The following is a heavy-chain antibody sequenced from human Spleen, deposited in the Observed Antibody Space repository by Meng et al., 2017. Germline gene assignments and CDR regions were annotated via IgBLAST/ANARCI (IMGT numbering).Heavy chain of an antibody. J-gene: IGHJ4*02. CDR2: ISYSGST. CDR3: ASPTDSGGYYQLAY. V-gene: IGHV4-31*03. CDR1: GVSINSRAYY. D-gene: IGHD3-22*01. Sequence: SETLSLTCTVSGVSINSRAYYWNWIRQHPGRGLEWIGYISYSGSTYYNPSLKSRVAISVDTSKNQFSLKLSSVTAADTAVYYCASPTDSGGYYQLAYWGQGTLVTVSS.